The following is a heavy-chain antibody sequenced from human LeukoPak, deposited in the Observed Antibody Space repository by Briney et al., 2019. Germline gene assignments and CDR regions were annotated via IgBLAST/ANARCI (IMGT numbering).Heavy chain of an antibody. Sequence: PGGSLRLSCAASGFTFSNYAMSWVRQAPGKGLEWVSAISGSGGRTYYADSVKGWFTISRDNSKNTLYLQMNSLRAEDTAVYYCATHPLYYYGSGSYYFGYWGQGTLVTVSS. CDR1: GFTFSNYA. D-gene: IGHD3-10*01. CDR2: ISGSGGRT. J-gene: IGHJ4*02. V-gene: IGHV3-23*01. CDR3: ATHPLYYYGSGSYYFGY.